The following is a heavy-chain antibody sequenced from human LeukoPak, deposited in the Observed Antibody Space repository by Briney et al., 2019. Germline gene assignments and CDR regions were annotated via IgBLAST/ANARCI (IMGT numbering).Heavy chain of an antibody. CDR1: GFSFSSYG. J-gene: IGHJ4*02. CDR2: ISNDGSII. Sequence: PGRSLRLSCAASGFSFSSYGMHWVRQAPSKGLEWVAVISNDGSIIKYGDSVKGRFTISRDNSKNTLYVQMNSLRTDDAAVYYCAKSKSPYPMDYIFDFWGQGTLVTVSS. V-gene: IGHV3-30*18. D-gene: IGHD4-11*01. CDR3: AKSKSPYPMDYIFDF.